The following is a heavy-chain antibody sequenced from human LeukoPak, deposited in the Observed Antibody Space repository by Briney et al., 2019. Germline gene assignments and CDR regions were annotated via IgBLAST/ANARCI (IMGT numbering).Heavy chain of an antibody. CDR2: INPNSGGT. CDR3: ARDYSSSWLNRDRRFDP. D-gene: IGHD6-13*01. CDR1: GHTFTGYY. J-gene: IGHJ5*02. V-gene: IGHV1-2*02. Sequence: ASVKVSCKASGHTFTGYYMHWVRQAPGQGLEWMGWINPNSGGTNYAQKFQGRVTMTRDTSISTAYMELSRLRSDDTAVYYCARDYSSSWLNRDRRFDPWGQGTLVTVSS.